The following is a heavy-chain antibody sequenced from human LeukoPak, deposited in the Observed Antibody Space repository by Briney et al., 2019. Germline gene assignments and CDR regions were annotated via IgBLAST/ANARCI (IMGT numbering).Heavy chain of an antibody. Sequence: GGSLRLSCAASGFTVSSDYMSCVRQAPGKGLEWVSVIYSGGSTYYADSVKGRFTISRDNSKNTLYLQMNSLRAEDTAVYYCARSHYWYFDLWGRGTLVTVSS. CDR2: IYSGGST. J-gene: IGHJ2*01. CDR3: ARSHYWYFDL. V-gene: IGHV3-53*01. CDR1: GFTVSSDY.